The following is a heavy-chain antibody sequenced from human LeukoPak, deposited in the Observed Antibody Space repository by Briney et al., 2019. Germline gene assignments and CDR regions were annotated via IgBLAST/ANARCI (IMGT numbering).Heavy chain of an antibody. Sequence: SVKVSCKASGGTFSSYAISWVRQAPGQGLEWMGRIIPILGIANYAQKFQGRVTITADKSTSTAYMELSSLRSDDTAVYYCARGPEVPAANVDYWGQGTLVTVSS. J-gene: IGHJ4*02. CDR1: GGTFSSYA. D-gene: IGHD2-2*01. CDR2: IIPILGIA. CDR3: ARGPEVPAANVDY. V-gene: IGHV1-69*04.